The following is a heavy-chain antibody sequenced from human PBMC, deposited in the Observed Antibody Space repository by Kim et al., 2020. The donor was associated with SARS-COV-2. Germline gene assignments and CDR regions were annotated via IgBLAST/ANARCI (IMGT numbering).Heavy chain of an antibody. D-gene: IGHD3-10*01. J-gene: IGHJ4*02. CDR3: ARAYYGSGSSFDY. V-gene: IGHV4-61*01. CDR2: IYYSGST. CDR1: GGSVSSGSYY. Sequence: SETLSLTCTVSGGSVSSGSYYWSWIRQPPGKGLEWIGYIYYSGSTNYNPSLKSRVTISVDTSKNQFSLKLSSVTAADTAVYYCARAYYGSGSSFDYWGQG.